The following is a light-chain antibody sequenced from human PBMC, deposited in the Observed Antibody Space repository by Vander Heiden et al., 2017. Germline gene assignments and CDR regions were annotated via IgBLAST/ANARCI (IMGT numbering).Light chain of an antibody. V-gene: IGLV2-14*01. CDR2: DVS. CDR1: SSDVGGYNY. CDR3: SSYTSSSTRV. Sequence: QSALPQPASVAGSSGQSITIACTGTSSDVGGYNYVSWYQQHPGKAPKLMIYDVSNRPSGVSNRFSGSKSGNTASLTISGLQAEDEADYYCSSYTSSSTRVFGTGTKVTVL. J-gene: IGLJ1*01.